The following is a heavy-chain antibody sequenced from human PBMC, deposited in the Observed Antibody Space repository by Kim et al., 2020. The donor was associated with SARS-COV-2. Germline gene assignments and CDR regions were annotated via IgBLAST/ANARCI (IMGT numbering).Heavy chain of an antibody. V-gene: IGHV4-39*01. J-gene: IGHJ6*02. Sequence: PSLKSRVPISVDTSKNQFSLKLSSVTAADTAVYYCASLRVTPYYYYGMDVWGQGTTVTVSS. D-gene: IGHD4-4*01. CDR3: ASLRVTPYYYYGMDV.